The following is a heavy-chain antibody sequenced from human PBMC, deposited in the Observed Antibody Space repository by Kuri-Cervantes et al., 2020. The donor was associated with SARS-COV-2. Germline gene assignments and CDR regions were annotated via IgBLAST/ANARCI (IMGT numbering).Heavy chain of an antibody. D-gene: IGHD6-13*01. V-gene: IGHV1-69*04. CDR2: FIPIFGIA. CDR1: GGTFSSYA. Sequence: AAKNSCKASGGTFSSYAISWVRQAPGQGLEWMGRFIPIFGIANYAQKFQGRVTITADKSTSTVYMELSSLRSEDTAVYYCARTRIAAAGTDAFDIWGQGTMVTVSS. CDR3: ARTRIAAAGTDAFDI. J-gene: IGHJ3*02.